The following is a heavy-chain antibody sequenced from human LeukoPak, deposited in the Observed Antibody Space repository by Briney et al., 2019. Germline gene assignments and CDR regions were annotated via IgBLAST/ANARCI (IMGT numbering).Heavy chain of an antibody. J-gene: IGHJ4*02. V-gene: IGHV4-34*01. CDR2: INHSGST. D-gene: IGHD5-12*01. CDR1: GGSFSGYY. CDR3: ARSKNVDIVATTLDY. Sequence: PSETLSLTCAVYGGSFSGYYWSWIRQPPGKGLEWIGEINHSGSTNYNPSLKSRVTISVDTSKNQFSLKLSSVTAADTAVCYCARSKNVDIVATTLDYWGQGTLVTVSS.